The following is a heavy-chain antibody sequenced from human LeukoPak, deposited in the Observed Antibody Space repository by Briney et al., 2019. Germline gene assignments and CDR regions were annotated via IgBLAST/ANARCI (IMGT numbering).Heavy chain of an antibody. CDR2: ISDNGGST. V-gene: IGHV3-64*01. Sequence: PGGSLRLSCAASGFTFSNYAMHWVRQAPGKGLEYVSAISDNGGSTYYANSVKGRSTISRDNSKNTLYLQMGSLRDEDMAMYYCARSAGRFGSGGSCYDYWGQGTLVTVSS. CDR1: GFTFSNYA. D-gene: IGHD2-15*01. J-gene: IGHJ4*02. CDR3: ARSAGRFGSGGSCYDY.